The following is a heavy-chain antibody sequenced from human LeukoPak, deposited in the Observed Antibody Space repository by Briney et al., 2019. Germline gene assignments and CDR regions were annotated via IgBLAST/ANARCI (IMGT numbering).Heavy chain of an antibody. CDR1: GFTFSSYE. V-gene: IGHV3-48*03. CDR2: ISSSGSTI. D-gene: IGHD6-19*01. Sequence: GGSLRLSCAASGFTFSSYEMNWVRQAPGKGQEWVSYISSSGSTIYYADSVKGRFTISRDNAKNSLYLQMNSLRAEDTAVYYCARFSGGYSSGWGDFDYWGQGTLVTVSS. J-gene: IGHJ4*02. CDR3: ARFSGGYSSGWGDFDY.